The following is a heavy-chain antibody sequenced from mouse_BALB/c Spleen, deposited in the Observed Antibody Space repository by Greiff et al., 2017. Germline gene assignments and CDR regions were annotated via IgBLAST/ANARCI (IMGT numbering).Heavy chain of an antibody. CDR3: ATCYGNFAY. CDR2: INPSSGYT. D-gene: IGHD2-10*01. V-gene: IGHV1-4*02. J-gene: IGHJ3*01. CDR1: GYTFTSYP. Sequence: QVQLQQSAAELARPGASVKMSCKASGYTFTSYPMHWVKQRPGQGLEWIGNINPSSGYTEYNQKFKDKTPLTADKSSSTAYMQLSSLTSEDSAVYYCATCYGNFAYWGQGTLVTVSA.